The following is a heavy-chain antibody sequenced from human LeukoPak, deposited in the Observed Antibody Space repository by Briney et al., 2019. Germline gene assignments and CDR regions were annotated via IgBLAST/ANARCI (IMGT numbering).Heavy chain of an antibody. CDR1: GFTFSSYS. CDR3: ARGLYYYDSSGYYYYYGMDV. Sequence: GGSLRLSCAASGFTFSSYSMNWVRQAPGKGLEWVSYISSSSSTIYYADSVKGRFTISRDNAKNSLYLQMNSLRAEDTAVYYCARGLYYYDSSGYYYYYGMDVWGQGTTVTVSS. D-gene: IGHD3-22*01. V-gene: IGHV3-48*01. J-gene: IGHJ6*02. CDR2: ISSSSSTI.